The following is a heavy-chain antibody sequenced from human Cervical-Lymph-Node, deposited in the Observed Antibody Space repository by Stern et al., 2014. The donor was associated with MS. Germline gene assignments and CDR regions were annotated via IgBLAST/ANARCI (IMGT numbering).Heavy chain of an antibody. CDR3: ARDDRTSWYGGMPH. CDR2: SWSDGTKE. J-gene: IGHJ4*02. CDR1: RFTFSGYG. Sequence: VQLVESGGGAVQPGRSLRLSCATSRFTFSGYGMYWVRQAPGKGLEWVAISWSDGTKEDYADSVKGRFTISRDNSKNTLYLQMTSLRAEDTAVYYCARDDRTSWYGGMPHWGQGTLVTVSS. D-gene: IGHD6-13*01. V-gene: IGHV3-33*01.